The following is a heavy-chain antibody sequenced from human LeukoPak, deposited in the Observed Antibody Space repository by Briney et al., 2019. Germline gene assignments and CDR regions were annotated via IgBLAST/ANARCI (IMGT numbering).Heavy chain of an antibody. CDR3: ARDRAVAAKGGFYYYYGMDV. D-gene: IGHD6-19*01. CDR2: ISAYNGNT. J-gene: IGHJ6*02. Sequence: ASVKVSCKASGYTFTSYGISWVRQAPGQGLEWMGWISAYNGNTNYAQKLQGRVTMTTDTSTSTAYMELRSLRSDDTAVYYCARDRAVAAKGGFYYYYGMDVWSQGTTVTVSS. V-gene: IGHV1-18*01. CDR1: GYTFTSYG.